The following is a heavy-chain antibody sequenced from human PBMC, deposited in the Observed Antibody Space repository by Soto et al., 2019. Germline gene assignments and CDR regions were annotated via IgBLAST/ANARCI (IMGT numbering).Heavy chain of an antibody. CDR2: TSYDGSNK. J-gene: IGHJ4*02. D-gene: IGHD4-17*01. CDR1: GFTFSSYA. CDR3: ARDQGYGYYGFGY. Sequence: QVQLVESGGGVVQPGRSLRLSCAASGFTFSSYAMHWVRQAPGTGLELVAVTSYDGSNKYYADSVKGRFTISRDNSKNTVYLQMIILRAEYTAGYYCARDQGYGYYGFGYWGQGTLVTVSS. V-gene: IGHV3-30-3*01.